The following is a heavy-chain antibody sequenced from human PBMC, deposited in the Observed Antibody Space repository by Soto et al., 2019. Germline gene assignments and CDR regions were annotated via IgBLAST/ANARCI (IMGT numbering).Heavy chain of an antibody. D-gene: IGHD1-26*01. V-gene: IGHV1-46*01. J-gene: IGHJ4*02. Sequence: QVQLVQSGAEVKKPGASVKVSCKASGYTLSDANINWVRQAPGQGPEGMGIFNPRADTTNYAQKFQGRVTMTRDTSTSTVYMELSSLRSEDTAVYYCVRDLRVGGDYWGQGTLVTVSS. CDR2: FNPRADTT. CDR1: GYTLSDAN. CDR3: VRDLRVGGDY.